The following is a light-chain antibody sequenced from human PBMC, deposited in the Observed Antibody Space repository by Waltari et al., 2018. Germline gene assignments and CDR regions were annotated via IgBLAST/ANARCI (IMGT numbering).Light chain of an antibody. V-gene: IGLV4-69*01. CDR1: SGPRSNI. Sequence: QIVLTQSPSASASLGASVKLTCTLRSGPRSNIIAWHQQQPEKGPRYLMKVNSDGSHSKGDEIPDRFSGSSSGAERYLTISSLQSEDEADYYCQTGGHGTWVFGGGTKLTVL. CDR2: VNSDGSH. CDR3: QTGGHGTWV. J-gene: IGLJ3*02.